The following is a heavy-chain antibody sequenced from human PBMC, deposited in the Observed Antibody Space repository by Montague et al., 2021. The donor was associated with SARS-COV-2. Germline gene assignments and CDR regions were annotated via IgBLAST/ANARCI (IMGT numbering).Heavy chain of an antibody. CDR1: LHCGSRGTQS. D-gene: IGHD2-15*01. J-gene: IGHJ4*02. V-gene: IGHV4-61*01. Sequence: SETLSLTCAGDLHCGSRGTQSQIGRAHACTQVTSSIRIPSIAWNTNYNPSLKSRVTISVDTSKNQFSLKLSSVTAADTAVYYCARGGGSGGQRANHFDYWGQGTLVTVSS. CDR2: PSIAWNT. CDR3: ARGGGSGGQRANHFDY.